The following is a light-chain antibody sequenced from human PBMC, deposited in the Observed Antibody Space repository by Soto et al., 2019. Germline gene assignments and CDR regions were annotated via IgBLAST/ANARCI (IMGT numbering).Light chain of an antibody. CDR2: GAS. J-gene: IGKJ1*01. Sequence: IVLTPSPRTLFPSAGESATLSIRASQSVSNNYLARYQQKPGQAPRLLIYGASNRVTGIQHRSSGSGSGRSCTSPISRLQPEDFAVSYYQQYATSPQTFGQGTKVDIK. CDR3: QQYATSPQT. CDR1: QSVSNNY. V-gene: IGKV3-20*01.